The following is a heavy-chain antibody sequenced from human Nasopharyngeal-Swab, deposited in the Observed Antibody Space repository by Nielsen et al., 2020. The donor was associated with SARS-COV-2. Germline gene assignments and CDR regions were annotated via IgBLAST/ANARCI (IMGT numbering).Heavy chain of an antibody. CDR2: IYYSGST. J-gene: IGHJ5*02. D-gene: IGHD1-26*01. CDR3: ARGIVGATDWGGWFDP. V-gene: IGHV4-59*01. Sequence: WIRQPPGKGLEWIGYIYYSGSTNYNPSLKSRVTISVDTSKNQFSLKLSSVTAADTAVYYCARGIVGATDWGGWFDPWGQGTPVTVSS.